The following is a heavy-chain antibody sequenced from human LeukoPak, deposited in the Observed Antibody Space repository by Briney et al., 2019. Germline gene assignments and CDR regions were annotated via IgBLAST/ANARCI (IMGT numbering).Heavy chain of an antibody. J-gene: IGHJ4*02. CDR2: IDNAGSIT. CDR1: GFTFSNYW. V-gene: IGHV3-74*03. Sequence: SGGSLRLPCAASGFTFSNYWIHWVRQAPGKGLVWVSRIDNAGSITTYADSVKGRFTISRDNAENTLYLQMNSLRVEDTAVYYCVRSAFHAGSGNYYDYWGQGTLVTVPS. CDR3: VRSAFHAGSGNYYDY. D-gene: IGHD3-22*01.